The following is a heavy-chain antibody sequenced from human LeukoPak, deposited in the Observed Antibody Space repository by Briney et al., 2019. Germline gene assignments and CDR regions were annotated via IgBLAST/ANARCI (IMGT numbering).Heavy chain of an antibody. J-gene: IGHJ4*02. Sequence: GGSLRLSCAASGFTFSSYGMHWVRQAPGKGLEWVAVISYDGSNKYYADSVKGRFTISRDNSKNTLYLQMNSLRAEDTAVSYCASLAVAGTFDYWGQGTLVTVSS. D-gene: IGHD6-19*01. V-gene: IGHV3-30*03. CDR1: GFTFSSYG. CDR2: ISYDGSNK. CDR3: ASLAVAGTFDY.